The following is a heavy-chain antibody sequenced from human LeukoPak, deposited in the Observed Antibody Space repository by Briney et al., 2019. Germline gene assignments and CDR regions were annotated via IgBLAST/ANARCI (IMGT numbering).Heavy chain of an antibody. D-gene: IGHD2-2*01. CDR2: ISSSSSTI. Sequence: ISSSSSTIYYADSVKGRFTISRDNSKNSLYLQMNSLRAEDTAVYYCARDLEVVPAAIDYWGQGTLVTVSS. J-gene: IGHJ4*02. CDR3: ARDLEVVPAAIDY. V-gene: IGHV3-48*01.